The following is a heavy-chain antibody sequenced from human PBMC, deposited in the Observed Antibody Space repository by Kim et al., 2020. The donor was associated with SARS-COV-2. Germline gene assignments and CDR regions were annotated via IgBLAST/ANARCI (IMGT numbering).Heavy chain of an antibody. V-gene: IGHV3-30*18. CDR1: GFTFSSYG. Sequence: GGSLRLSCAASGFTFSSYGMHWVRQAPGKGLEWVAVISYDGSNKYYADSVKGRFTISRDNSKNTLYLQMNSLRAEDTAVYYCAKDSVPAAIFAVSGDYWGQGTLVTVSS. D-gene: IGHD2-2*01. CDR3: AKDSVPAAIFAVSGDY. CDR2: ISYDGSNK. J-gene: IGHJ4*02.